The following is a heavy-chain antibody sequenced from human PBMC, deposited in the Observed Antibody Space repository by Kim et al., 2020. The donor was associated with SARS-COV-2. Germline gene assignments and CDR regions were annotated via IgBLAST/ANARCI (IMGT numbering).Heavy chain of an antibody. D-gene: IGHD3-9*01. Sequence: GGSLRLSCAAPGFTFSNAWMSWVRQAPGKGLEWVGRIKSKTDGGTTDYAAPVKGRFTISRDDSKNTLYLQMNSLKTEDTAVYYCTTDEGNYYDILPGGGAYFDYWGQGTLVTVSS. CDR2: IKSKTDGGTT. J-gene: IGHJ4*02. CDR3: TTDEGNYYDILPGGGAYFDY. V-gene: IGHV3-15*01. CDR1: GFTFSNAW.